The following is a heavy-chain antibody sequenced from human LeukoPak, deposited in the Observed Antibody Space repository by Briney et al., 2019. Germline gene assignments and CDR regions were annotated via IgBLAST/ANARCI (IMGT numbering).Heavy chain of an antibody. CDR3: ARGRPDSWGTFDY. D-gene: IGHD7-27*01. CDR1: GGSISSYY. J-gene: IGHJ4*02. V-gene: IGHV4-59*01. Sequence: PSETLSLTCTVSGGSISSYYWSWIRQPPGKGLEWIGYIYYSGSTNYNPSLKSRVTISVDTSKNQFSLKLSSVTAADTAVYYCARGRPDSWGTFDYWGQGTLVTVSS. CDR2: IYYSGST.